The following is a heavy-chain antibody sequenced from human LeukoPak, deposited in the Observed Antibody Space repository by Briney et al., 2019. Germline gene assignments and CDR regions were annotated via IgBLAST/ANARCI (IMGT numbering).Heavy chain of an antibody. Sequence: GGSLRLSCAASGFTFSGYAMSWVRQAPGKGLEWVSAISGSGGSTYYADSVKGRFTISRDNSKNTLYLQMNSLRADDTAVYYCAKSKADIVVVPAALSLDYWGQGTLVTVSS. CDR1: GFTFSGYA. J-gene: IGHJ4*02. V-gene: IGHV3-23*01. CDR3: AKSKADIVVVPAALSLDY. CDR2: ISGSGGST. D-gene: IGHD2-2*01.